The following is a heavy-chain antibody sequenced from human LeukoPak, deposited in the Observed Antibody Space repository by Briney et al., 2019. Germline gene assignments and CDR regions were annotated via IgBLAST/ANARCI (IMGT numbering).Heavy chain of an antibody. D-gene: IGHD3-22*01. Sequence: SQTLSLTCAISGDSVSSNSAAWNSIRQSPSRGLEWLGRTYYRSKWYNDYAVSVKSRITINPDTSKNQFSLQLNSVTPEDTAVYYCARVPDYYDSSGHFDYWGQGTLVTVSS. V-gene: IGHV6-1*01. CDR2: TYYRSKWYN. CDR3: ARVPDYYDSSGHFDY. J-gene: IGHJ4*02. CDR1: GDSVSSNSAA.